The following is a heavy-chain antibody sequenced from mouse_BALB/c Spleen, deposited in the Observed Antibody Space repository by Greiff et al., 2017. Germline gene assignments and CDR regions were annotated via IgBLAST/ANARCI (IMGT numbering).Heavy chain of an antibody. CDR1: GFTFSSFG. Sequence: EVQGVESGGGLVQPGGSRKLSCAASGFTFSSFGMHWVRQAPEKGLEWVAYISSGSSTIYYADTVKGRFTISRDSPKNTLFLQMTSLRSEDTAMYYCARGDYYGSSYGYAMDYWGQGTSVTVSS. D-gene: IGHD1-1*01. CDR2: ISSGSSTI. CDR3: ARGDYYGSSYGYAMDY. J-gene: IGHJ4*01. V-gene: IGHV5-17*02.